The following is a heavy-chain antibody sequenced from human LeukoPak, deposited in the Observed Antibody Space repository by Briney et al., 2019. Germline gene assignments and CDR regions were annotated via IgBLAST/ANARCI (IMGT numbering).Heavy chain of an antibody. D-gene: IGHD6-13*01. CDR1: GGSISSNF. Sequence: PSETLSLTCTVSGGSISSNFWNWVRQPPGKGLEWIGFIYDNGSTNYNPSLKSRVTMSVDTSKNQFSLKLSSVTAADTAVYYCARGSQQLVHGWFDPWGQGTLVTVSS. V-gene: IGHV4-59*12. CDR2: IYDNGST. CDR3: ARGSQQLVHGWFDP. J-gene: IGHJ5*02.